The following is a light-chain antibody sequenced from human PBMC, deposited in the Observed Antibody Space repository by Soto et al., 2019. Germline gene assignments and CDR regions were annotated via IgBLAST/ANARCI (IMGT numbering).Light chain of an antibody. Sequence: QSALTQPASVSGSPGQSITISCSGTTSDVGIYNLVSWYQQHPGKAPKLVIYEVDKRPSGVSNRFSGSRSGNTASLTISGLQSEDEADYYCAAWDDSLNVVVFGGGTKLTVL. J-gene: IGLJ2*01. CDR2: EVD. CDR3: AAWDDSLNVVV. V-gene: IGLV2-23*02. CDR1: TSDVGIYNL.